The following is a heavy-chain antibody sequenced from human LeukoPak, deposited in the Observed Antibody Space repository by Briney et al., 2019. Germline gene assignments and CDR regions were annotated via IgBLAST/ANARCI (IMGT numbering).Heavy chain of an antibody. CDR2: ISSSSSYI. CDR1: GFTFSSYE. CDR3: ARDQAGYYYDSSGYYPNWFDP. V-gene: IGHV3-21*05. Sequence: GGSLRLSCAASGFTFSSYEMNWVRQAPGKGLEWVSYISSSSSYIYYADSVKGRFTISRDNAKNSLYLQMNSLRAEDTAVYYCARDQAGYYYDSSGYYPNWFDPWGQGTLVTVSS. D-gene: IGHD3-22*01. J-gene: IGHJ5*02.